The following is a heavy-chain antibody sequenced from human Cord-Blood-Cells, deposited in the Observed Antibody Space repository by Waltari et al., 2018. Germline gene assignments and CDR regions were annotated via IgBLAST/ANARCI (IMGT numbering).Heavy chain of an antibody. V-gene: IGHV1-2*02. J-gene: IGHJ1*01. CDR2: INPNSGGT. CDR3: APAYCGGDCYLYFQH. Sequence: VQLVQSGAEVKKPAASVKVSCKASGYTFTGSYMHCVRPAPGQGREWMGWINPNSGGTNYAQKFQGRVTMTRDTSISTAYMELSRLRSDDTAVYYCAPAYCGGDCYLYFQHWGQGTLVTVSS. CDR1: GYTFTGSY. D-gene: IGHD2-21*01.